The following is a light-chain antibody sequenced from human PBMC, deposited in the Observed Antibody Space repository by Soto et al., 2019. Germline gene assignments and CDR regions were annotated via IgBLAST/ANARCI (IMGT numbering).Light chain of an antibody. CDR3: HQYGNGAYT. Sequence: DIQMTQSPSTLSASVGDRVTITCRASQSISNWLAWYQVKPGKAPKVLIYKASTLESGVPSRFSGSGSGTEFTLAISRLAPEDFAVYYCHQYGNGAYTFGQGTKVEMK. V-gene: IGKV1-5*03. J-gene: IGKJ2*01. CDR2: KAS. CDR1: QSISNW.